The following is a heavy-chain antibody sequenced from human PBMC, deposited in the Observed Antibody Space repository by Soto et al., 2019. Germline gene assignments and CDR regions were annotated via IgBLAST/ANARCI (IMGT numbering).Heavy chain of an antibody. Sequence: ASVKVSCKAFGYTFSNYAVHWVRQAPGQTLEWMGWISGGNDNKAYSQKYQDRVTISKDTSARTVYMEMRSLRSEDTAVYYCARERARRYLYYAMDVWGQGTTVTVSS. CDR2: ISGGNDNK. CDR3: ARERARRYLYYAMDV. CDR1: GYTFSNYA. J-gene: IGHJ6*02. V-gene: IGHV1-3*01. D-gene: IGHD3-9*01.